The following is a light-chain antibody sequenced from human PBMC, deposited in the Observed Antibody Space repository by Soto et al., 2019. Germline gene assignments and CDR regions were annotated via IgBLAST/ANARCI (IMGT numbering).Light chain of an antibody. V-gene: IGLV2-14*03. CDR1: SSDVGGYNY. CDR3: SSYRGNNTVV. CDR2: NAF. Sequence: QSALTQPASVSGSPGQSITISCTGTSSDVGGYNYVSWYQHHPGRAPKLMIYNAFDRPSGVSNRFSGSKSGNTASLTISGLQAEDEAGYYCSSYRGNNTVVFGGGTKLTVL. J-gene: IGLJ2*01.